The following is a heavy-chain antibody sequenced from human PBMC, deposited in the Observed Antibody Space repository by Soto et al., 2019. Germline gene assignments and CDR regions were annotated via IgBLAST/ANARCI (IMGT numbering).Heavy chain of an antibody. D-gene: IGHD3-16*01. CDR3: ARWGTTGLLDV. Sequence: QVQLVESGGGVVQPGTSLRVSCVGSGFTFRSYVIHWVRQAPGKGLEWVALTSYDGSDKYYGDSVRGRFTISRDNSRNTVDLQMDSLRLEDTALYYCARWGTTGLLDVWGQGTLVSVSS. V-gene: IGHV3-30*19. J-gene: IGHJ1*01. CDR1: GFTFRSYV. CDR2: TSYDGSDK.